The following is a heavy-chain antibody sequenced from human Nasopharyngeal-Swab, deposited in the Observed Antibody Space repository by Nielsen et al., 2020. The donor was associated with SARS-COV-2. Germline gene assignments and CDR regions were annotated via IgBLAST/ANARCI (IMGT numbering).Heavy chain of an antibody. CDR2: IYPGDSDT. CDR1: GYTFTTYW. V-gene: IGHV5-51*01. Sequence: GESLKISCKGSGYTFTTYWIGRVRQMPGKGLEWMGIIYPGDSDTRYSSSFQGQVTISADKSISTAYLQWSSLKASDTAMYYCVRPEGVATSFKYYFQYGMDVWGQGTMVTVPS. D-gene: IGHD5-12*01. J-gene: IGHJ6*02. CDR3: VRPEGVATSFKYYFQYGMDV.